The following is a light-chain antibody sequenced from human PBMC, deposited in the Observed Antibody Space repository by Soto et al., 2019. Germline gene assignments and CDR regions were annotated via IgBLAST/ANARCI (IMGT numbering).Light chain of an antibody. CDR1: QSVTNSY. Sequence: ETVLTQSPGTLSLSPGERATLSCRASQSVTNSYLAWYQQTPGQAPRLLIYGASTRATGIPDRFSGSGSGTDFTLTISRLEPEDFAVYYCQQYGSSVYTFGQGTKLEIK. V-gene: IGKV3-20*01. CDR2: GAS. J-gene: IGKJ2*01. CDR3: QQYGSSVYT.